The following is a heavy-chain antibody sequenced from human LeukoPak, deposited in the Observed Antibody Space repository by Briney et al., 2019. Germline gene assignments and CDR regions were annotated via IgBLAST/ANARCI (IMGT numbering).Heavy chain of an antibody. CDR3: AADVPSPLAQIDY. V-gene: IGHV3-15*01. CDR2: IKAGGAT. J-gene: IGHJ4*02. Sequence: GGSLRLSCAASGFTFSHAWMSWVRRAPGKGLEWVARIKAGGATDYAAPVKGRFTISRDDSLNTLYLQMDSLKIGDTAVYYCAADVPSPLAQIDYWGQGTPVTVSS. CDR1: GFTFSHAW.